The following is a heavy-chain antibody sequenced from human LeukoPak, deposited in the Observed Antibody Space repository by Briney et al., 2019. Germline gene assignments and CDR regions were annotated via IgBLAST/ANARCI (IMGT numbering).Heavy chain of an antibody. CDR1: GDSFSSNSAA. Sequence: SQTLSLTCAISGDSFSSNSAAWNWLRQSPSRGLEWLGRIYYRSKLYNDYAVSVKSRITINPDTSKNQFSLQLNSVTPEDTAVYYCARDRGSQFDPWGQGTLVTVSS. J-gene: IGHJ5*02. CDR2: IYYRSKLYN. CDR3: ARDRGSQFDP. V-gene: IGHV6-1*01. D-gene: IGHD3-10*01.